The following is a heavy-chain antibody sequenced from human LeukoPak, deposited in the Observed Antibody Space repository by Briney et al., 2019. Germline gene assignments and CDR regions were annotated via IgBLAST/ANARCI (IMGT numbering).Heavy chain of an antibody. CDR3: ARVTSGWKNFDY. CDR2: IDPTTVAT. J-gene: IGHJ4*02. Sequence: GASVKVSCKASGYTFTAYYIHWVRQAPGQGLEWMGWIDPTTVATNYAQKFQDRVMMTRDTSIGTVYMELRRLRSDDTAVYYRARVTSGWKNFDYWGQGTLVTVSS. D-gene: IGHD6-19*01. CDR1: GYTFTAYY. V-gene: IGHV1-2*02.